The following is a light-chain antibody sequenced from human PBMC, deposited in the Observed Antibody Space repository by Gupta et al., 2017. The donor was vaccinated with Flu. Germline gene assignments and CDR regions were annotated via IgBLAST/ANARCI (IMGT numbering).Light chain of an antibody. CDR1: QGISSY. CDR2: SAS. J-gene: IGKJ3*01. V-gene: IGKV1-12*01. CDR3: QQANSYPFT. Sequence: DIQMTQSPSSVSASVGDRVTITCRASQGISSYLAWYQQKPGKPPKLLIYSASSLQSGVPSRFSGSGSGTDFTLTISSLQPEDFATYYCQQANSYPFTFGPGTKVEIK.